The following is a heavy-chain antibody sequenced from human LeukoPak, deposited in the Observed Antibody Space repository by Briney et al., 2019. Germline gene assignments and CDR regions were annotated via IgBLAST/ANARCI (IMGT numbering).Heavy chain of an antibody. V-gene: IGHV1-8*03. D-gene: IGHD5-18*01. CDR2: MNPNSGNT. Sequence: ASVKVSCKASGYTFTSYDINWVRQATGQGLEWMGWMNPNSGNTGYAQKFQGRVTITRNTSISTAYMELSSLRSEDTAVYYCARGGNVYSYGFWWFDPWGQGTLVTVSS. CDR1: GYTFTSYD. J-gene: IGHJ5*02. CDR3: ARGGNVYSYGFWWFDP.